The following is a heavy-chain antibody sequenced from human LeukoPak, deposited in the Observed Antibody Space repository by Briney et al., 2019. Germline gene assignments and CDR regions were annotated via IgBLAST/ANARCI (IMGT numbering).Heavy chain of an antibody. Sequence: PGGSLRLSCAASGFTFSNYEFNWVRQAPGKGLEWVSWISSTSNTIYYADSVKGRFTISRDNAKNSLDLQMNSLRDEDTAVYYCARPSRSTGPAYWGQGTLVTVSS. CDR2: ISSTSNTI. V-gene: IGHV3-48*03. CDR1: GFTFSNYE. CDR3: ARPSRSTGPAY. J-gene: IGHJ4*02. D-gene: IGHD2-2*01.